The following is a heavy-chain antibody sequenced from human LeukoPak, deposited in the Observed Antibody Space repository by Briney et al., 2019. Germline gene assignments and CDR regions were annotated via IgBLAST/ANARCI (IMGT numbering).Heavy chain of an antibody. J-gene: IGHJ4*02. CDR1: GYTFTGYY. D-gene: IGHD3-10*01. V-gene: IGHV1-2*02. CDR3: ARVLDTMVRGVIIPYYFDY. CDR2: INPNSGGT. Sequence: ASVKVSCKASGYTFTGYYMHWVRQAPGQGREWMGWINPNSGGTNYAQKFQGRVTMTRDTSISTAYMELSRLRSDDTAVYYCARVLDTMVRGVIIPYYFDYWGQGTLVTVSS.